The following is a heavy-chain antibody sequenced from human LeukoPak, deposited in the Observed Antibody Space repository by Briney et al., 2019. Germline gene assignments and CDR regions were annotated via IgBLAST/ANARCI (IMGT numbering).Heavy chain of an antibody. V-gene: IGHV3-30*18. CDR1: GFSFTMYG. CDR2: ISTDGNNE. D-gene: IGHD6-19*01. Sequence: QPGRPLRLSCAASGFSFTMYGIHWVRQAPGKGLEWVAVISTDGNNEYYANSVKGRFTISRDNSKNTVYLQMTSLRTEDTAVYYCAKDQIGWAPGYVSGPLDQWGRGTLVTVSS. J-gene: IGHJ4*02. CDR3: AKDQIGWAPGYVSGPLDQ.